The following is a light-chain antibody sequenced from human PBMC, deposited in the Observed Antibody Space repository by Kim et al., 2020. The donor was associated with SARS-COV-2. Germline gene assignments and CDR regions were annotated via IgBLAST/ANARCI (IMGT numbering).Light chain of an antibody. CDR1: NIGGNS. Sequence: SYELTQPPSVSVAPGRTASITCGGTNIGGNSVNWYQQHPGQAPVLVINYDYSRPSGIPERFSASNTGNTAPLTIGRVEAGVEADYYCQVWDTGTSHVVF. CDR2: YDY. V-gene: IGLV3-21*04. J-gene: IGLJ2*01. CDR3: QVWDTGTSHVV.